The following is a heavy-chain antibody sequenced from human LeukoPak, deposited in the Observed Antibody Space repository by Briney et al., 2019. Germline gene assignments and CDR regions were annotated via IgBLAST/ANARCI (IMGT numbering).Heavy chain of an antibody. J-gene: IGHJ3*02. CDR3: AISTAMVIGAFDI. V-gene: IGHV5-51*01. CDR2: ICPGDSDT. Sequence: GESLKISCKGSGYSFTSYWIGWVRQMPGKGLEWMGIICPGDSDTRYSPSFQGQVTISADKSISTAYLQWSSLKASDTAMYYCAISTAMVIGAFDIWGQGTMVTVSS. D-gene: IGHD5-18*01. CDR1: GYSFTSYW.